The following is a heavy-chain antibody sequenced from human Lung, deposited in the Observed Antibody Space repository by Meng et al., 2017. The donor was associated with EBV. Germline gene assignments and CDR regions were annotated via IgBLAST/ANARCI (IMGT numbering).Heavy chain of an antibody. D-gene: IGHD6-19*01. CDR1: GYTFISYA. CDR3: ASRPGIAVAGFGY. Sequence: QVRGLSAGREGKKPGGHVEVSCKASGYTFISYAMKWVRQAPGQRLEWMGWINTGNGETKYSQKFQGRVTLTRDTSASTAYMELSSLRSEDTAVYYCASRPGIAVAGFGYWGQGTLVTVSS. CDR2: INTGNGET. V-gene: IGHV1-3*04. J-gene: IGHJ4*02.